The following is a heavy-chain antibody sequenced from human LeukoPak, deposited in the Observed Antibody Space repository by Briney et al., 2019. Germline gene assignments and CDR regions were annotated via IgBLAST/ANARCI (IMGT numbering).Heavy chain of an antibody. CDR1: GGSISSYY. CDR2: IYYSGST. CDR3: ARVRVRCSSTSCYRTTFDY. J-gene: IGHJ4*02. D-gene: IGHD2-2*02. Sequence: SETLSLTCTVSGGSISSYYWSWIRQPPGKGLEWIGYIYYSGSTNYNPSLKSQVTISVDTSKNRFSLKLSSVTAADTAVYYCARVRVRCSSTSCYRTTFDYWGQGTLVTVSS. V-gene: IGHV4-59*01.